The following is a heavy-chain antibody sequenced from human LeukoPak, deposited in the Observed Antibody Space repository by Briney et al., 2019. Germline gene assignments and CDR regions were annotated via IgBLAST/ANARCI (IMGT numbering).Heavy chain of an antibody. D-gene: IGHD5-18*01. CDR3: AKALYSYGPGYFDY. J-gene: IGHJ4*02. Sequence: GGSLRLSCAASGFTFDDYAMHWVRQAPGKGLEWVSGISWNSGGIGYADSVKGRFTISRDNAKNSLYLQMNSLRAEDTALYYCAKALYSYGPGYFDYWGQGTLVTVSS. V-gene: IGHV3-9*01. CDR2: ISWNSGGI. CDR1: GFTFDDYA.